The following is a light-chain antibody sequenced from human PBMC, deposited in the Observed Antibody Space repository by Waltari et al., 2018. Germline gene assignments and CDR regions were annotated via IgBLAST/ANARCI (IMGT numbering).Light chain of an antibody. V-gene: IGKV3-15*01. J-gene: IGKJ4*01. CDR3: QQYKNWPLT. CDR1: QRVSPN. CDR2: GAS. Sequence: EIVLTQSPATLSVSPGETAPLSCRARQRVSPNLARYQQKPGQTPRLPSSGASTRAPGIPARFSGSWSGTEFTLTISSLQSEDFAVYYCQQYKNWPLTFGGGTKVEIK.